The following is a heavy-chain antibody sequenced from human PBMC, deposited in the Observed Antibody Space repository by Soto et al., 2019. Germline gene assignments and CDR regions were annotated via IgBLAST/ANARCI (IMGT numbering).Heavy chain of an antibody. J-gene: IGHJ4*02. CDR1: GFTFSNSA. CDR2: IVVGSANT. V-gene: IGHV1-58*01. CDR3: ATDKGDSYGYGNY. D-gene: IGHD5-18*01. Sequence: SVKVSCKASGFTFSNSAVQWVRQARGQRLELIGWIVVGSANTNYAQKFQERVTITRDMSTTTAYMERSSLRSVDTAVYYCATDKGDSYGYGNYWGQGTLVTVSS.